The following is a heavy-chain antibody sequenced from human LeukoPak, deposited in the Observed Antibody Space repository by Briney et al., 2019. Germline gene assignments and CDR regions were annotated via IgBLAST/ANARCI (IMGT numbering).Heavy chain of an antibody. Sequence: PGGSLRLSCAASGFSFSDNYMSWVRQAPGKGLEWVSLLYSGGRTYYADSVKGRFTISRDNSKSTLYLQMSSLRVEDTAVYYCARGYAGGGVDYWGQGTLVTVSS. V-gene: IGHV3-53*01. CDR3: ARGYAGGGVDY. D-gene: IGHD2-8*02. J-gene: IGHJ4*02. CDR2: LYSGGRT. CDR1: GFSFSDNY.